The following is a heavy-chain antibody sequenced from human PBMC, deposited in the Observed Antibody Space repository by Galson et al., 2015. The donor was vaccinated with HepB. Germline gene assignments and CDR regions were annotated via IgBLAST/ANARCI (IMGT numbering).Heavy chain of an antibody. CDR1: GYTFTTYG. V-gene: IGHV1-18*01. CDR3: ARDGPQDYYDSSGYYYFDY. D-gene: IGHD3-22*01. Sequence: QSGAEVKKPGASVKVSCKTSGYTFTTYGISWVRQAPGQGLEWMGWISAYTSNTNNAQKFQGRVTMTTDTATSTAYMELRSLRSDDTAVYYCARDGPQDYYDSSGYYYFDYWGQGTLVTVSS. J-gene: IGHJ4*02. CDR2: ISAYTSNT.